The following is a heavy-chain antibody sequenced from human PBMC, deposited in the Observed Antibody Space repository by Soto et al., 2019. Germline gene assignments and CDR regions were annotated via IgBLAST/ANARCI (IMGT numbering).Heavy chain of an antibody. CDR3: TKGGIPRRYNIPKVDFDY. Sequence: GGSLRLSCEASGFTFFTHAMHWVRQAPGRGLEWVSAISGSGATTYYPDSVKGRFTVSRDNSKNTLYLQMNNLRADDTAVYYCTKGGIPRRYNIPKVDFDYWGQGSLVTVSS. V-gene: IGHV3-23*01. D-gene: IGHD1-1*01. CDR2: ISGSGATT. J-gene: IGHJ4*02. CDR1: GFTFFTHA.